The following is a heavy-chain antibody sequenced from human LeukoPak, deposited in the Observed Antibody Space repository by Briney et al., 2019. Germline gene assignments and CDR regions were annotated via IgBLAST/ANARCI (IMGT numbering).Heavy chain of an antibody. V-gene: IGHV3-7*01. Sequence: PGGSLRLSCAASGFTFSSYWMSWVRQAPGKGLEWMANIKQDGSEKYYVDSVKGRFTISRDNAKNSLYLQMNSLRAEDTAVYYCARDRRLGELSRLAFDIWGQGTMVTVSS. CDR3: ARDRRLGELSRLAFDI. J-gene: IGHJ3*02. CDR2: IKQDGSEK. CDR1: GFTFSSYW. D-gene: IGHD3-16*02.